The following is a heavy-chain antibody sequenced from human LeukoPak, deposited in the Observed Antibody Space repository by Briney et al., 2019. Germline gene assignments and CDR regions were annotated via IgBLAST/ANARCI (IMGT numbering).Heavy chain of an antibody. V-gene: IGHV3-23*01. CDR2: ISGGGDRT. Sequence: GGSLILSCAASGITFSTFAMTWVRQAPGSGRECVSVISGGGDRTYYEEYVKGRFTISRDNYTNKMYLQMNSLRAEDTAVYYCAKGHSAYGTGFDFWGQGTLVTVSS. D-gene: IGHD5-12*01. J-gene: IGHJ4*02. CDR1: GITFSTFA. CDR3: AKGHSAYGTGFDF.